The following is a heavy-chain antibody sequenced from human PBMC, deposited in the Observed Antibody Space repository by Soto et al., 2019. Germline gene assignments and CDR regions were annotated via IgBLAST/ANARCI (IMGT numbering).Heavy chain of an antibody. J-gene: IGHJ4*02. Sequence: ASVKVSCKASGYTFTSYAMHWVRQAPGQRLEWMGWINAGNGNTKYSQKIQGRVNITRDKSASTAYMELSSLRSEDTVVYYCARPYSSSWYQLYYFDYWGQGTLVTVSS. D-gene: IGHD6-13*01. CDR3: ARPYSSSWYQLYYFDY. CDR2: INAGNGNT. CDR1: GYTFTSYA. V-gene: IGHV1-3*01.